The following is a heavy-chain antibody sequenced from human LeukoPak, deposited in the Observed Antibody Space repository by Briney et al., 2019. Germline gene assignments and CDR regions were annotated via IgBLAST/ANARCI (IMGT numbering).Heavy chain of an antibody. CDR1: GFTVSNTH. D-gene: IGHD3-22*01. CDR2: MDDGDKE. CDR3: AGGHSSGMIHY. Sequence: GGSLRLSCSAFGFTVSNTHISWARQGPGKGLEGVTVMDDGDKEFYADSVKGRFTISRDNSKNTLYLQMNSLGVDDTAMYHCAGGHSSGMIHYWGQGILVTVSS. J-gene: IGHJ4*02. V-gene: IGHV3-53*01.